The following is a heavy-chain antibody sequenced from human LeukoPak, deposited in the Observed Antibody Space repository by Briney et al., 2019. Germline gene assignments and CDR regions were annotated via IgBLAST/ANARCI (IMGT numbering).Heavy chain of an antibody. CDR1: GGSISSSSYY. CDR2: INHSGST. J-gene: IGHJ4*02. D-gene: IGHD3-3*01. Sequence: PSETLSLTCTVSGGSISSSSYYWGWIRQPPGKGLEWIGEINHSGSTNYNPSLKSRVTISVDTSKNQFSLKLSSVTAADTAVYYCARSRGSLWSGYWSYFDYWGQGTLVTVSS. V-gene: IGHV4-39*07. CDR3: ARSRGSLWSGYWSYFDY.